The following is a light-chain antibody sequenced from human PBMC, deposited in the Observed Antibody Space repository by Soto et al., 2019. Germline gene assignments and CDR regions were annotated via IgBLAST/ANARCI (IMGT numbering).Light chain of an antibody. J-gene: IGKJ3*01. CDR2: AAS. CDR1: ESISSW. V-gene: IGKV1-5*01. Sequence: DIQMTQSPSTLSASVGDRVTITCRASESISSWLAWYQQKPGKAPKLLIYAASTLQNGVPSRFSGGGSGTDFTLTISSLQPEDFATYYCQQLNTYPPWTFGPGTKVDIK. CDR3: QQLNTYPPWT.